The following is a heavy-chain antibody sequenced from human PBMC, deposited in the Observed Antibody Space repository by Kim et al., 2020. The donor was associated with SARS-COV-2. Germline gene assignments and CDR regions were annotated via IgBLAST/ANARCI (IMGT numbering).Heavy chain of an antibody. Sequence: SETLSLTCAVYGGSFSGYYWSWIRQPPGKGLEWIGEINHSGSTNYNPSLKSRVTISVDTSKNQFSLKLSSVTAADTAVYYCARMGSGYFFPRNSDAFDIWGQGTMVTVSS. D-gene: IGHD3-22*01. CDR3: ARMGSGYFFPRNSDAFDI. CDR1: GGSFSGYY. CDR2: INHSGST. V-gene: IGHV4-34*01. J-gene: IGHJ3*02.